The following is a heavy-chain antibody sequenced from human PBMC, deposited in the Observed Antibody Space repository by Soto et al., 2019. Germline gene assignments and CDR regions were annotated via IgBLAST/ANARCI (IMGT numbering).Heavy chain of an antibody. V-gene: IGHV1-18*01. D-gene: IGHD1-26*01. J-gene: IGHJ1*01. CDR1: GYTFTSYD. Sequence: QVQLVQSGAEVKKPGASVKVSCKASGYTFTSYDISWVRQAPGQGLEWMGWISPYSGNTDYAQKHQGRVTLTTDTSTSTAYMELKSLRSDDTGVYYCARALSHRSYFVHWGQGIVVTVSS. CDR3: ARALSHRSYFVH. CDR2: ISPYSGNT.